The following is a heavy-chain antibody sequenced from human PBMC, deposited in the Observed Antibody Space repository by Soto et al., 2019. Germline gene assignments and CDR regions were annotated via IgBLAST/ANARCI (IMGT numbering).Heavy chain of an antibody. Sequence: SETLSLTCAVSGGSISGSNWWSWVRQPPGKGLEWIGEIYHSGSTNYNPSLKSRVSISLDTSNYQFSLKLSSVTAADTAVYYCARDGDGRMTTNPYDYNGMDVWGPGTTVTVSS. J-gene: IGHJ6*02. CDR2: IYHSGST. CDR3: ARDGDGRMTTNPYDYNGMDV. CDR1: GGSISGSNW. D-gene: IGHD5-12*01. V-gene: IGHV4-4*02.